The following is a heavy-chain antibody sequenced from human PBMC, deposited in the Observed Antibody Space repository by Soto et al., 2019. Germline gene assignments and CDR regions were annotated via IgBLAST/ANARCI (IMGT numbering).Heavy chain of an antibody. Sequence: QLQLQESGSGLVKPSQTLSLTCAVSGGSISSGGYSWSWIRQPPGKGLEWIGYIYHSGSTYYNPSLTSRVTISVDRSKNQFSLKLSSVTAADTAVYYCAGGWWAYGSGSYTYFDYWGQGTLVTVSS. CDR3: AGGWWAYGSGSYTYFDY. J-gene: IGHJ4*02. D-gene: IGHD3-10*01. CDR2: IYHSGST. V-gene: IGHV4-30-2*01. CDR1: GGSISSGGYS.